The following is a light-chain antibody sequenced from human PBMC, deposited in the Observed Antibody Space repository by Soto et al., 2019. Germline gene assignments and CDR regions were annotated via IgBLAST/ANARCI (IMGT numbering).Light chain of an antibody. CDR1: QSVSDS. J-gene: IGKJ1*01. CDR2: DVS. Sequence: DIQMTQSPSTLSASVGDPATITCRASQSVSDSLAWYQVKPGEAPKLLIFDVSNLETGVPSRFSGSGSGTEFSLTIRGLQPDDFATYYCQQYDYSRTFGQGTKVDI. V-gene: IGKV1-5*01. CDR3: QQYDYSRT.